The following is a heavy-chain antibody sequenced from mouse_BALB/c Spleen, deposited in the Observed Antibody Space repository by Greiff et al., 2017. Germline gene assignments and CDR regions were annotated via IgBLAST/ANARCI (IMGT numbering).Heavy chain of an antibody. D-gene: IGHD2-1*01. J-gene: IGHJ1*01. Sequence: EVKLQESGPGLVKPSQSLSLTCSVTGYSITSGYYWNWLRQFPGNKLEWMGYISYDGSNNYNPSLKNRISITRDTSNNQFFLKLNSVTTEDTATYYCAREGNSYWYFDVWGAGTTVTVSS. CDR3: AREGNSYWYFDV. V-gene: IGHV3-6*02. CDR1: GYSITSGYY. CDR2: ISYDGSN.